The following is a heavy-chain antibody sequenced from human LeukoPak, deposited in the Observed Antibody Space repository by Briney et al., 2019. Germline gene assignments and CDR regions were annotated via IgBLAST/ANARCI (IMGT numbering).Heavy chain of an antibody. CDR1: GGSFSGYF. D-gene: IGHD2-2*01. J-gene: IGHJ4*02. CDR3: ARGPHSSNFLSY. Sequence: SETLSLTCSESGGSFSGYFWSWIRQPPGKGLEWIGEIHRDGSSNYNPSLKSRVTVSVDASKSQFSLNLTSVTAADTAVYYCARGPHSSNFLSYWGQGTLVTVSS. CDR2: IHRDGSS. V-gene: IGHV4-34*01.